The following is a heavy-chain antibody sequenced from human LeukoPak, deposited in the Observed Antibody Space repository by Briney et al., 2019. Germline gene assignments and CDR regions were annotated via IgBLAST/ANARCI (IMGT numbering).Heavy chain of an antibody. D-gene: IGHD3-10*01. J-gene: IGHJ6*03. CDR2: INPNSGGT. CDR1: GYTFTGYY. CDR3: ARYGSGSSYYYYYYYMDV. Sequence: GASVKVSCKASGYTFTGYYMHWVRQAPGQGLEWMGWINPNSGGTNYAQKFQGRVTMTRDTSISTAYMELSRLRSDDTAVYYCARYGSGSSYYYYYYYMDVWGKGTTVTVSS. V-gene: IGHV1-2*02.